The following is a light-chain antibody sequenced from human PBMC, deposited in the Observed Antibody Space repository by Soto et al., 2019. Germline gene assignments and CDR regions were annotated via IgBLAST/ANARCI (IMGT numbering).Light chain of an antibody. J-gene: IGKJ1*01. CDR3: QQYNSYPWT. Sequence: DIQMTQSPSTLSASVGDRVTITCRASQSISSWLAWYQQKPGKAPKLLIHKASSLESGVPSRFSGSGSVTEFTLTISSLQPGDFATYYCQQYNSYPWTFGQGTKVEIK. CDR2: KAS. V-gene: IGKV1-5*03. CDR1: QSISSW.